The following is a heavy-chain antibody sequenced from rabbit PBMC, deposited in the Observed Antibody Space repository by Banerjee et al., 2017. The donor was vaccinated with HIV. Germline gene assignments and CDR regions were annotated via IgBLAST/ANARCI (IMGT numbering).Heavy chain of an antibody. CDR1: GFTLSSYY. Sequence: QLVEPGGGLVQPGGSLKLSCKASGFTLSSYYMNWVRQAPGKGLEWIGYIDPLFGITYYANWVNGRFSISRENAQNTVFLQMTSLTAADTATYFCARDGAGGSYFALWGPGTLVTVS. CDR2: IDPLFGIT. J-gene: IGHJ6*01. V-gene: IGHV1S7*01. CDR3: ARDGAGGSYFAL. D-gene: IGHD8-1*01.